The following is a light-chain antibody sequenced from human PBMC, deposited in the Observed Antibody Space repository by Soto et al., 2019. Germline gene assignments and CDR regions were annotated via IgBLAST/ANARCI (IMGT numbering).Light chain of an antibody. CDR2: AAS. J-gene: IGKJ4*01. Sequence: DIQMTQSPSSLSASVGDRVTITCRASQSISIYLNWYQQKPGKAPKVLIYAASNLQSGVPSRFSGSGSVTDFTFTISSLQPEDFATYYCHQGYSLPLTFGGGPKVEMK. CDR1: QSISIY. V-gene: IGKV1-39*01. CDR3: HQGYSLPLT.